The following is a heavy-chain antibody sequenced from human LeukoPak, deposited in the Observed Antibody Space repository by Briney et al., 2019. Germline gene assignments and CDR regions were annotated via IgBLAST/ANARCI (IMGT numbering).Heavy chain of an antibody. CDR3: ARAVGGWYAFDY. J-gene: IGHJ4*02. Sequence: SETLSLTCAVYGGSFSGYYWSWIRQPPGKGLEWIGYFYYSGSTNYNPSLKSRVTISVDTSKNQFSLKLNSVTAADTAVYYCARAVGGWYAFDYWGQGTLVTVSS. CDR1: GGSFSGYY. CDR2: FYYSGST. D-gene: IGHD6-19*01. V-gene: IGHV4-59*01.